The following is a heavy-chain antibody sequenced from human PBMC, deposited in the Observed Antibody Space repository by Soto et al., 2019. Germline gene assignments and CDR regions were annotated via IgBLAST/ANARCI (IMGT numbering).Heavy chain of an antibody. CDR2: ISAYNGNT. CDR1: GYTFTSYG. V-gene: IGHV1-18*01. CDR3: ARDRSYYDSSGYSLYFDY. Sequence: QVQLVQSGAEVKKPGASVKVSCKASGYTFTSYGISWVRQAPGQGLEWMGWISAYNGNTNYAQKLQGRVTMTTDTSTSTAYMELRSLISDDTAVYYCARDRSYYDSSGYSLYFDYWGQGTLVTVSS. D-gene: IGHD3-22*01. J-gene: IGHJ4*02.